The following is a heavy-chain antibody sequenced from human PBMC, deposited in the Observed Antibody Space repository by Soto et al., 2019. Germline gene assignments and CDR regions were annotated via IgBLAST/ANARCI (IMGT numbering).Heavy chain of an antibody. CDR2: IAYDGSNK. D-gene: IGHD3-3*01. V-gene: IGHV3-30-3*01. CDR3: ARVYWSGYYGNYYGMDV. Sequence: LRLSCAASGFTFSSYAMHWVRQAPGKGLDWVAVIAYDGSNKYYADSVKGRFTISRDTAKNTLYLQMNSLRAEDTAVYYCARVYWSGYYGNYYGMDVWGQGTTVTVSS. J-gene: IGHJ6*02. CDR1: GFTFSSYA.